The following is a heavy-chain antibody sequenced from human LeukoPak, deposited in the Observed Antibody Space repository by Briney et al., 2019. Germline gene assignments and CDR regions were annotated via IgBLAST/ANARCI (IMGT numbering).Heavy chain of an antibody. CDR2: FSGRGGSA. Sequence: QPPETLSLTCTVSGASINSHYWSWIRQPAGKGLEWVSSFSGRGGSAYYADSVKGRFTISRDNSKNTVFLQMNSLRAEDSALYYCGRQEWPWTFIDSWGQGTLVTVSS. V-gene: IGHV3-23*01. D-gene: IGHD3-3*01. J-gene: IGHJ4*02. CDR3: GRQEWPWTFIDS. CDR1: GASINSHY.